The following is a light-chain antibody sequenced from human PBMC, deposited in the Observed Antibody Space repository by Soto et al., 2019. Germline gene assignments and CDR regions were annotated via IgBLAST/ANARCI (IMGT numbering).Light chain of an antibody. Sequence: IVMTQSPDSLAVSLGERATINCKSSQSVLFNSNNKNYLAWYQQKPGQPPKLLIYWASTRESGVPDRFSGSGSGTDFTLTISSLQAEDVAVYYCQQYHDTPRTFGRGTKVEIK. CDR3: QQYHDTPRT. J-gene: IGKJ1*01. V-gene: IGKV4-1*01. CDR2: WAS. CDR1: QSVLFNSNNKNY.